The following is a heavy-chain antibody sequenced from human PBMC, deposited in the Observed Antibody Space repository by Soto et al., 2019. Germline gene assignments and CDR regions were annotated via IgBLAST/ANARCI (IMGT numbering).Heavy chain of an antibody. J-gene: IGHJ4*02. CDR2: ISWNRATI. V-gene: IGHV3-9*01. D-gene: IGHD7-27*01. CDR3: TKDVAASPWGY. CDR1: GFTFDDYA. Sequence: EVQLVESGGGLVQPGRSLRLSCTASGFTFDDYAMHWVRQALGKGLEWVSGISWNRATIAYADSVKGRFTISRDNAKNSLYLQINSLRAEDTALYYCTKDVAASPWGYWGQGTLVTVSS.